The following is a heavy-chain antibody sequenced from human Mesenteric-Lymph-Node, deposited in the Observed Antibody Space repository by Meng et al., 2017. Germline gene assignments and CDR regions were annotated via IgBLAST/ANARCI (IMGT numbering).Heavy chain of an antibody. CDR1: GGSISSYY. J-gene: IGHJ6*02. Sequence: SETLSLTCTVPGGSISSYYWSWIRQPPGKGLEWFGYIYYSGSTYYNPSLKSRVTISVDTSKNQFSLKLSSVTAADTAVYYCARDTSPAGRGLQLPNYYYYGMDVWGQGTTVTVSS. CDR2: IYYSGST. CDR3: ARDTSPAGRGLQLPNYYYYGMDV. V-gene: IGHV4-59*12. D-gene: IGHD5-24*01.